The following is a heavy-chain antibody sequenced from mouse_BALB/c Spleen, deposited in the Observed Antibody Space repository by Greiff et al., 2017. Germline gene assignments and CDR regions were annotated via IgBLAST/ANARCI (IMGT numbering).Heavy chain of an antibody. CDR3: AREDGYDAWFAY. J-gene: IGHJ3*01. V-gene: IGHV7-3*02. CDR2: IRNKANGYTT. D-gene: IGHD2-2*01. Sequence: DVMLVESGGGLVQPGGSLRLSCATSGFTFTDYYMSWVRQPPGKALEWLGFIRNKANGYTTEYSASVKGRFTISRDNSQSILYLQMNTLRAEDSDTYYCAREDGYDAWFAYWGQGTLVTVSA. CDR1: GFTFTDYY.